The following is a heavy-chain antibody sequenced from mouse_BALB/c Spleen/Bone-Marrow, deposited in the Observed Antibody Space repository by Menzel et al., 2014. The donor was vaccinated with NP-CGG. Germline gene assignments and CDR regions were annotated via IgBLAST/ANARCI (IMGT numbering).Heavy chain of an antibody. CDR3: ARRGPGFDY. CDR2: IYPGDGDT. Sequence: VKLQESGAELVRPGSSVKISCKASGYAFSSYWMNWVKQRPGQGLEWIGQIYPGDGDTNYNGKFEGKATLTADKSSSTAYMQLSSLTSEDSAVYFCARRGPGFDYWGQGTTLTVSS. D-gene: IGHD3-3*01. V-gene: IGHV1-80*01. CDR1: GYAFSSYW. J-gene: IGHJ2*01.